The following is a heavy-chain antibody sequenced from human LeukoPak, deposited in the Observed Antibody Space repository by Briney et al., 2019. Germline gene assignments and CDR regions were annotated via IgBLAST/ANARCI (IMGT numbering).Heavy chain of an antibody. V-gene: IGHV3-23*01. D-gene: IGHD2-2*01. CDR1: GFTFSSYA. Sequence: GGPLRLSCAASGFTFSSYAMSWVRQAPGKGLEWVSAISGSGGSTYYADSVKGRFTISRDNSKNTLYLQMNSLRAEDTAVYYCAKDPDIVVVPAAQMLDYWGQGTLVTVSS. J-gene: IGHJ4*02. CDR3: AKDPDIVVVPAAQMLDY. CDR2: ISGSGGST.